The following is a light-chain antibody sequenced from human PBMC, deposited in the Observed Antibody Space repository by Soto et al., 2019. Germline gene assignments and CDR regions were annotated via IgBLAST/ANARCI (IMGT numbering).Light chain of an antibody. Sequence: QLVLTQSPSASASLGASVTLTCTLSSGHSSYALAWHQQQPEKGPRFLMKVNSDGSHSKGDGIPDRFSGSSSGAERYLTISSLQSEDEADYYCQTWGTGIVVFGGGTKLTVL. CDR3: QTWGTGIVV. CDR1: SGHSSYA. J-gene: IGLJ3*02. CDR2: VNSDGSH. V-gene: IGLV4-69*01.